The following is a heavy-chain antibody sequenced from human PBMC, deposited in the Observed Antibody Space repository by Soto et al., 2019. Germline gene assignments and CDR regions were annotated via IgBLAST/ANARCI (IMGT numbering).Heavy chain of an antibody. D-gene: IGHD1-7*01. V-gene: IGHV1-24*01. CDR2: FDPEDGET. Sequence: ASVKVSCKVSGYTLTELSMHWVRQAPGKGLEWMGGFDPEDGETIYAQKFQGRVTMTEDTSTDTAYMELSSLRSEDTAVYYCATEPLRNYFPPHWGQGTLVTVSS. CDR3: ATEPLRNYFPPH. J-gene: IGHJ4*02. CDR1: GYTLTELS.